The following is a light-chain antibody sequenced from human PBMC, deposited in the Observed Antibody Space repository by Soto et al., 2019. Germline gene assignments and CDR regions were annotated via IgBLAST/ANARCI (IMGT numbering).Light chain of an antibody. CDR1: QSIGSW. CDR3: QQYHDYQYT. V-gene: IGKV1-5*03. Sequence: DIQMTQSPSTLSASVGDGVTITCRASQSIGSWLAWYQQKPGKAPKLLIYKATNLQSGVPSRFSGSGSGTDFSLTIISLQPVDSATYFCQQYHDYQYTFGPGTKLEI. J-gene: IGKJ2*01. CDR2: KAT.